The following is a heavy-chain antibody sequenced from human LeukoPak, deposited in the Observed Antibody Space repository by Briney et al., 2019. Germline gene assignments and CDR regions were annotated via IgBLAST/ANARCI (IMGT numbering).Heavy chain of an antibody. J-gene: IGHJ4*02. CDR1: GYTFTSYY. V-gene: IGHV1-46*01. Sequence: GASVKVSCKASGYTFTSYYMHWARQAPGQGLEWMGIINPSGGSTSYAQKFQGRVAMTRDTSTSTVYMELSSLRSEDTAVYYCARDVGGVYYYWGQGTLVTVSS. D-gene: IGHD3-16*01. CDR2: INPSGGST. CDR3: ARDVGGVYYY.